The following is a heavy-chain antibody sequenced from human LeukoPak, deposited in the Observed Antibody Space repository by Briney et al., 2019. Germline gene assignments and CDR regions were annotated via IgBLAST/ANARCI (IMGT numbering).Heavy chain of an antibody. D-gene: IGHD3-9*01. J-gene: IGHJ5*02. CDR3: AKGKAYDNLDWFDP. Sequence: GGSLRLSCAASGFTFSNYAMTWVRQPPGKGLEWVSSITGYGADKFYADSVKGRFTISRDNSRNTMSLQMNSLTAEDTAVYYCAKGKAYDNLDWFDPWGQGALVTVSP. CDR1: GFTFSNYA. V-gene: IGHV3-23*01. CDR2: ITGYGADK.